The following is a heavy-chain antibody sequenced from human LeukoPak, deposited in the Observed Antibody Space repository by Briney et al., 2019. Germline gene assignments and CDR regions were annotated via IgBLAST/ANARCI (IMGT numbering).Heavy chain of an antibody. CDR2: IYSGGST. Sequence: PGGSLRLSCAASGFTVSSNYMSWVRQAPGKGLEWVSVIYSGGSTYHADSVKGRFTISRDNAKNSLYLQMNSLRAEDTAVYYCARDRGYSGYDNRDYWGQGTLVTVSS. V-gene: IGHV3-66*01. D-gene: IGHD5-12*01. J-gene: IGHJ4*02. CDR3: ARDRGYSGYDNRDY. CDR1: GFTVSSNY.